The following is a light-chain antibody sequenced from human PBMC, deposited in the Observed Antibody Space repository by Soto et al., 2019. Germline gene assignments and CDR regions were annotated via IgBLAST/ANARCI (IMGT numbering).Light chain of an antibody. V-gene: IGKV3-11*01. Sequence: EIVMTQSRATRSVSPGERATLSCRASQSVSSNLAWYQQKPGQAPRLLIYDASNRATGIPARFSGSGSGTDFTLTISRLEPEDFAVYYCQQRSNWPITFGQGTRLEIK. CDR3: QQRSNWPIT. CDR2: DAS. CDR1: QSVSSN. J-gene: IGKJ5*01.